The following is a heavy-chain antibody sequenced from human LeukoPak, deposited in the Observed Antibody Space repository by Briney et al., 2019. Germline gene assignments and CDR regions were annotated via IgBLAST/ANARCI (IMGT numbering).Heavy chain of an antibody. CDR2: IYYSGST. V-gene: IGHV4-59*08. CDR1: GGSISSYY. D-gene: IGHD2-21*01. J-gene: IGHJ4*02. Sequence: SETLSLTCTVSGGSISSYYWSWIRQPPGKGLEWIGYIYYSGSTNYNPSLKSRVTISVDTSKNQFSLRLSSVTAADTAVYYCARHSSDYYFDYWGQGTLVTVSS. CDR3: ARHSSDYYFDY.